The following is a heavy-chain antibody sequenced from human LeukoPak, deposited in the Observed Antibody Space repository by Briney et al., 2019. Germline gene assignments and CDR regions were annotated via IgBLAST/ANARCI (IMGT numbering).Heavy chain of an antibody. CDR3: ARVYYSNSYDYWYFDL. CDR1: GGSLSSYY. CDR2: IFYSGST. Sequence: SETLSLTCIVSGGSLSSYYWSWIRPPPGKGLEWIGYIFYSGSTNYNPSLKSRVTTSVDTSKHQFSLKLSSVTAADTAVYYCARVYYSNSYDYWYFDLWGGGTLVTVSS. D-gene: IGHD6-13*01. V-gene: IGHV4-59*01. J-gene: IGHJ2*01.